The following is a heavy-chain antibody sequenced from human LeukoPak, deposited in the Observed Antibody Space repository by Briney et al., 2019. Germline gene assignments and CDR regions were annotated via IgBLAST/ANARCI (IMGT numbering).Heavy chain of an antibody. CDR2: ISGDGGST. V-gene: IGHV3-43*02. Sequence: TGGSLRLSCAAPGFILDNYAIHWVRQAPGKGLEWVSLISGDGGSTFYADSVRGRFTISRDNTRKSLSLQMSSLRSEDTALYYCARESETSGWYDYWGQGTLVTVSS. D-gene: IGHD6-19*01. CDR3: ARESETSGWYDY. CDR1: GFILDNYA. J-gene: IGHJ4*02.